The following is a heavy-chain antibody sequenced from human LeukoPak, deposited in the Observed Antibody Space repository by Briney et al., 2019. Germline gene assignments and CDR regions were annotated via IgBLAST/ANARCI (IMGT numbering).Heavy chain of an antibody. V-gene: IGHV3-23*01. CDR1: GFTFSSYA. D-gene: IGHD1-26*01. CDR2: ISGSGGST. CDR3: AKGCRIVGATRGDYYYGMDV. J-gene: IGHJ6*02. Sequence: GGSLRLSCAASGFTFSSYAMSWVRQAPGKGLEWVPAISGSGGSTYYADSVKGRFTISRDNSKNTLYLQMNSLRAEDTAVYYCAKGCRIVGATRGDYYYGMDVWGQGTTVTVSS.